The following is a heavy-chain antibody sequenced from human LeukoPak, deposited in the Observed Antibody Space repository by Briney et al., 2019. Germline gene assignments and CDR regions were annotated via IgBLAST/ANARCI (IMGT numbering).Heavy chain of an antibody. CDR1: GYTFTSYS. D-gene: IGHD4-23*01. CDR3: ARPGGNYAFDI. CDR2: INPSGGST. V-gene: IGHV1-46*01. Sequence: ASVKVSCRASGYTFTSYSMHWVRQAPGQGLEWMGIINPSGGSTSYAQKFQGRVTMTRDTSTSTVYMEMSSLGSEDTAVYYCARPGGNYAFDIWGQGTVVTVSS. J-gene: IGHJ3*02.